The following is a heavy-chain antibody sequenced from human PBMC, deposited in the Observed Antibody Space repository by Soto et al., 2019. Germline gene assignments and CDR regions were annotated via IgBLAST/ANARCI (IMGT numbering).Heavy chain of an antibody. J-gene: IGHJ5*02. CDR3: ASGGNWFDP. CDR1: GGSISKYY. Sequence: SETLSLTCNVSGGSISKYYWTWVRQSPEKGLEWIGYMYYNGNIDYNPSLKSRVTISIDTSKNQFSLTLKSVTAADTAVYYCASGGNWFDPWGQGVLVTVSS. V-gene: IGHV4-59*01. D-gene: IGHD3-16*01. CDR2: MYYNGNI.